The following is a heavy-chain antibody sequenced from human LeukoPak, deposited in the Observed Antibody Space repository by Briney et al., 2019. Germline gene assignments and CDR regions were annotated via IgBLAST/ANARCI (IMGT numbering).Heavy chain of an antibody. V-gene: IGHV4-59*11. CDR1: GVSINSHY. J-gene: IGHJ6*03. CDR2: IYDSGSA. D-gene: IGHD3-3*01. CDR3: ARVLQNYYHLDV. Sequence: SETLSLTCPVSGVSINSHYWSWIRQPPGKGLEWIGFIYDSGSANYRSSLESRVTMTLDTSKNQFSLKLNSVTAADTAVYYCARVLQNYYHLDVWGKGTTVTVSS.